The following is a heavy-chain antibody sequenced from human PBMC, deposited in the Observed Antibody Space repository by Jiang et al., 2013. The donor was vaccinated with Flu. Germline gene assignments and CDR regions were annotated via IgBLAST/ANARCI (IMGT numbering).Heavy chain of an antibody. Sequence: GASVKVSCKASGYTFTSYYIHWVRQAPGQGLEWMGIINPSGGNTNYAQRFQDRVTMTRDTSTSTVYMELSSLRSEDTAVYYCARRNSGSYSDYWGQGTLVTVSS. V-gene: IGHV1-46*01. J-gene: IGHJ4*02. CDR1: GYTFTSYY. CDR2: INPSGGNT. D-gene: IGHD1-26*01. CDR3: ARRNSGSYSDY.